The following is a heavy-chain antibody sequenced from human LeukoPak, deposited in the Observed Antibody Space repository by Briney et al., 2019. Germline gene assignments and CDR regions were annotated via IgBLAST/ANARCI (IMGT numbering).Heavy chain of an antibody. V-gene: IGHV4-30-2*01. Sequence: PSETLSLTCAVSGGSISSGDYSWSWIRQPPGKGLEWIGYIYHSGSTYYNPSLKSRVTISVDRSKNQFSLKLSSVTAADTAVYYCARTLLWFGEYPQYYFDYWGQGTLVTVSS. CDR1: GGSISSGDYS. D-gene: IGHD3-10*01. CDR3: ARTLLWFGEYPQYYFDY. CDR2: IYHSGST. J-gene: IGHJ4*02.